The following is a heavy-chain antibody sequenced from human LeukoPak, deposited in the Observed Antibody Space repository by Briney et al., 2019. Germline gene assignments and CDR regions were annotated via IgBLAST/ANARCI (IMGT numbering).Heavy chain of an antibody. J-gene: IGHJ6*03. D-gene: IGHD3-3*01. CDR3: ARDPPRESIFGVVMPTYYMDV. CDR1: GFTFSTSW. CDR2: INNDGSRT. Sequence: PGGSLRLSCAASGFTFSTSWMHWVRQAPGKGLVWVSRINNDGSRTNYVDSVKGRFTISRDNAKNTLYLQMNSLRAEDTAVSYCARDPPRESIFGVVMPTYYMDVWGKGTTVTVSS. V-gene: IGHV3-74*01.